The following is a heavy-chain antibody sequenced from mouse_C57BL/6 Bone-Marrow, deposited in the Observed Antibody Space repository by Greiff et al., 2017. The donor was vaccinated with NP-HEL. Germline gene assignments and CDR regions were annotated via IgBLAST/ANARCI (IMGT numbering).Heavy chain of an antibody. J-gene: IGHJ4*01. CDR2: GQGLEWIG. CDR1: YTFFRRVH. Sequence: VQLQQSGPELARPWASVKISCQAFYTFFRRVHFAIRDTNYWMQWVKQRPGQGLEWIGATYPGNGDTSSNQKFKGKATLTADKSSSTAYMQLISLTSDDSAVYYCAILFNWEGAMDYWGQGTSVTVSS. V-gene: IGHV1-87*01. D-gene: IGHD4-1*01. CDR3: SDDSAVYYCAILFNWEGAMDY.